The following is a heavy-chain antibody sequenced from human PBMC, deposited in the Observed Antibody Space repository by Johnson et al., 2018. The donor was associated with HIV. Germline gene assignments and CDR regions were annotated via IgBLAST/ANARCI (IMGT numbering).Heavy chain of an antibody. CDR1: GFIFSSYG. CDR2: IWSDGSNK. D-gene: IGHD2-21*02. J-gene: IGHJ3*02. Sequence: QVQLVESGGGVVQPGRSVRLSCAASGFIFSSYGMHWVRQAPGKGLEWVAVIWSDGSNKYYADSVKGRFTISRDNSKNTLYLQMNSLRAEDTAVYYCAKDKAVVTALYDAFDIWGQGTMVTVSS. V-gene: IGHV3-33*06. CDR3: AKDKAVVTALYDAFDI.